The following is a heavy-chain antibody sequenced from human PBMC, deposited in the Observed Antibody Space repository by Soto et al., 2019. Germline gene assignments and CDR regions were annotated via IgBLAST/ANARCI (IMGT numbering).Heavy chain of an antibody. Sequence: GGSLRLSCAASGFSFSTYSMNWVRQAPGKGLEWVSYIGSSSRTIYYADSVKGRFINSRDNAKNSLYLQMNGLRDEDTAVYYCARDSPASTAYNWFGPWGQGTLVTVSS. CDR1: GFSFSTYS. V-gene: IGHV3-48*02. CDR3: ARDSPASTAYNWFGP. J-gene: IGHJ5*02. CDR2: IGSSSRTI. D-gene: IGHD1-1*01.